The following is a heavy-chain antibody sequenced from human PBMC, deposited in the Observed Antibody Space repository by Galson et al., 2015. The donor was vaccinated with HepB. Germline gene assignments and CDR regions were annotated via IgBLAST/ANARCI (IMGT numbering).Heavy chain of an antibody. CDR3: ARRGYSGSYGADSWFDP. CDR1: GYKFTSYW. J-gene: IGHJ5*02. CDR2: INPGTSET. V-gene: IGHV5-51*01. Sequence: QSGAEVKEPGESLKISCKSSGYKFTSYWIGWVRQMPGKGLEWMSIINPGTSETRYSPSFQGQVTISVDKSRSLAYLRWSSLKASDTGMYYCARRGYSGSYGADSWFDPWGQGALVTVSS. D-gene: IGHD1-26*01.